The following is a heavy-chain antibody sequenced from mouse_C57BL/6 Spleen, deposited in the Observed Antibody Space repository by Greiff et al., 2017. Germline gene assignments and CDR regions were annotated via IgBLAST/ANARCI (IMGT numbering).Heavy chain of an antibody. CDR2: IDPENGDT. V-gene: IGHV14-4*01. CDR1: GFNIKDDY. CDR3: TTTITRAMDY. Sequence: EVQLQQSGAELVRPGASVKLSCTASGFNIKDDYMHWVKQRPEQGLEWIGWIDPENGDTEYASKFQGKATITADTSSNTAYLQLSSLTSEDTAVYYCTTTITRAMDYWGQGTSVTVSS. J-gene: IGHJ4*01. D-gene: IGHD2-4*01.